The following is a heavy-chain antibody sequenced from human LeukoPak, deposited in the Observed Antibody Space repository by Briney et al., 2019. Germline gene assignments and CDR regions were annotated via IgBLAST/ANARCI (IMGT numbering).Heavy chain of an antibody. CDR1: GFTFSTFG. J-gene: IGHJ5*02. Sequence: GETLRLSRVVSGFTFSTFGMSWVRQAPGKGLEWVSGISDSGSETYYADSVKGRFTISRDNSNNKLFLRLKSLRVEDTALYYCTNLASSWGQGTLVIVSS. CDR3: TNLASS. CDR2: ISDSGSET. D-gene: IGHD3-10*01. V-gene: IGHV3-23*01.